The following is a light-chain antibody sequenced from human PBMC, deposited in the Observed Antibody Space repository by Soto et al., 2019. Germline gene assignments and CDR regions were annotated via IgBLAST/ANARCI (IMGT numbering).Light chain of an antibody. CDR1: QSVSSY. CDR3: QHRSEWPVS. Sequence: IVLTQSPAALSLSPGERATLSCRASQSVSSYLAWYQQTPGQAPRLLISDVSNRATGIPARFSGSGSGTDFTLTISSLEPEDFAVYYCQHRSEWPVSFGQGTRLENK. J-gene: IGKJ5*01. V-gene: IGKV3-11*01. CDR2: DVS.